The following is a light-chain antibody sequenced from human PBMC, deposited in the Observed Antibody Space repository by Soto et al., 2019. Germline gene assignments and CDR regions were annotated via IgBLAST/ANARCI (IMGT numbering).Light chain of an antibody. J-gene: IGLJ1*01. CDR2: EVS. CDR1: SSDVGGYGY. CDR3: ASYTSSSSRV. Sequence: QSVLTQPASVSGSPGQSITISCTGSSSDVGGYGYVSWYQHHPGKAPKLIIYEVSNRPSGVSYRFSGSKSGNTASLTISGLQAEDEADYYCASYTSSSSRVFGTGTKVTVL. V-gene: IGLV2-14*01.